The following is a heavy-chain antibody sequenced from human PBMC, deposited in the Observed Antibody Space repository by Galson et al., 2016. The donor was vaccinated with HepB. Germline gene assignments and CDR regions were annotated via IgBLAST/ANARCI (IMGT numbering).Heavy chain of an antibody. CDR2: ISYDGNGK. V-gene: IGHV3-30*18. Sequence: SLRLSCAASGFSFSSYGMHWVRQAPGKGLEWVGLISYDGNGKYYGDSVRGRFTISRDNSKKTLILQMNSLRPEGTAVYYCAKDRFYGFSFDYWGQGTLVTVSS. J-gene: IGHJ4*02. CDR3: AKDRFYGFSFDY. CDR1: GFSFSSYG. D-gene: IGHD4-17*01.